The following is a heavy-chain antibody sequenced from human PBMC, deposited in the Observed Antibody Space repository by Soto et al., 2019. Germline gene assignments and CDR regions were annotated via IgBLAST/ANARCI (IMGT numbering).Heavy chain of an antibody. CDR3: ARDKITGLFAY. J-gene: IGHJ4*02. Sequence: QVQLQQWGAGLLKPSETLSLTCAVYGGSFSGYYWTWIRQPPGTGLEWIGEINHSGSTNYNPSLKIRSTIPVDTSTTQFSLKLTSVTAADTAVYYCARDKITGLFAYWGQGTLVTVSS. V-gene: IGHV4-34*01. CDR1: GGSFSGYY. CDR2: INHSGST. D-gene: IGHD2-8*02.